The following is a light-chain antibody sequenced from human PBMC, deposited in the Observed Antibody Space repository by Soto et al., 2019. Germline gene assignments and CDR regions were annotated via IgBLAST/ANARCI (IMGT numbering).Light chain of an antibody. CDR2: DAS. CDR1: QTITNNY. Sequence: EIELTHSPGTLSLSPGERATLTCRASQTITNNYVAWYQQKPGQAPRLVIYDASSRATGIPARFSASGSGTDFTLTISRLEPEDVAVYYCQQYSSSPLTFGQGTKVDIK. CDR3: QQYSSSPLT. V-gene: IGKV3-20*01. J-gene: IGKJ1*01.